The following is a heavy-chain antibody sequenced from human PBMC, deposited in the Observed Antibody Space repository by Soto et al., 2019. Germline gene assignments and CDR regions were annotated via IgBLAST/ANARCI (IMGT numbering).Heavy chain of an antibody. Sequence: SGPTLVNPTQTLTLTCTFSGFSLSTSGVGVGWIRQPPGKALEWLALIYWNDDKRYSPSLKSRLTITKDTSKNQVVLTMTNMDPVDTATYYCAHRLQTPYYDFWSGYYDFDPWGQGTLVTVSS. CDR2: IYWNDDK. D-gene: IGHD3-3*01. V-gene: IGHV2-5*01. CDR1: GFSLSTSGVG. CDR3: AHRLQTPYYDFWSGYYDFDP. J-gene: IGHJ5*02.